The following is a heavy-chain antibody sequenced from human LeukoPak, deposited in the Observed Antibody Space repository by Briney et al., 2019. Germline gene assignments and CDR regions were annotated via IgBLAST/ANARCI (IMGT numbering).Heavy chain of an antibody. CDR2: INPNSGNT. J-gene: IGHJ6*03. CDR1: GYTFISYD. Sequence: GASVKVSCKTSGYTFISYDINWVRQAPGQGLEWMGWINPNSGNTGYAQKFQGRLTITRDTSINTAYMELSSLTSEDTAVYFCARGYYYYYYMDVWGKGTTVTVSS. V-gene: IGHV1-8*03. CDR3: ARGYYYYYYMDV.